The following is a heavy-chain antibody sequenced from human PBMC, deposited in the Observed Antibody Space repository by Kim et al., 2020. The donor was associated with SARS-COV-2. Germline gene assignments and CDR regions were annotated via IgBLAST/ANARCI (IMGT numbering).Heavy chain of an antibody. J-gene: IGHJ6*02. CDR1: GFTFDNYA. CDR3: VKDRQLEHFYYEMDV. CDR2: ISWNSASI. D-gene: IGHD1-1*01. V-gene: IGHV3-9*01. Sequence: GGSLRLSCRASGFTFDNYAIHWVRQAPGKGLEWVSGISWNSASIGYADSVKGRFTISRDNAKNSLYLQMNSLKIEDTALYYCVKDRQLEHFYYEMDVWGQGTKVTVSS.